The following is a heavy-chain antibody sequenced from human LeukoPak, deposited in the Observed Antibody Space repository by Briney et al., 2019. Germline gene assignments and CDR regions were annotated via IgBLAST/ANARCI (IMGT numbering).Heavy chain of an antibody. J-gene: IGHJ4*02. V-gene: IGHV3-7*01. D-gene: IGHD1-14*01. CDR2: IKEDGSGK. CDR1: GFTFSNYW. Sequence: GGSLRLSCAASGFTFSNYWMSWVRQAPGKGLEWVANIKEDGSGKYYVDSVKGRFAISRDNAKNSLYLQINSLRAEDTAVYYCARGGTNFGLWGQGTLVTVSS. CDR3: ARGGTNFGL.